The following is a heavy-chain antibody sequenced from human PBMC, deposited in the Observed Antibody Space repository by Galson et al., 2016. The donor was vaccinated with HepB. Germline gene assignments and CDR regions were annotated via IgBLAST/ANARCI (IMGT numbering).Heavy chain of an antibody. CDR2: INTNSGNP. CDR3: ARVGSSGWYDWFDP. V-gene: IGHV7-4-1*02. CDR1: GYTFNSYS. J-gene: IGHJ5*02. Sequence: SVKVSCKASGYTFNSYSMIWVRQAPGQGLEWMGWINTNSGNPTYAQGFTGRFVFSLDTSVSTAYLQISSLKIEDTAVYYCARVGSSGWYDWFDPWGQGTLVTVSS. D-gene: IGHD6-19*01.